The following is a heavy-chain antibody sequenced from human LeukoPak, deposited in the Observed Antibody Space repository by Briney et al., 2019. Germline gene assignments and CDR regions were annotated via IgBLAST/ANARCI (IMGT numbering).Heavy chain of an antibody. CDR3: GRGSVTELDF. Sequence: GGSLRLSCAASGFTFSSYWMSWVRQAPREGLEWLANIKYDGSEKGYVDSVKGRFTISRDDAKNSLYLQMDFLRAEDTAVYYCGRGSVTELDFRGPGTLVTVSS. CDR2: IKYDGSEK. J-gene: IGHJ4*02. CDR1: GFTFSSYW. V-gene: IGHV3-7*01. D-gene: IGHD2-21*02.